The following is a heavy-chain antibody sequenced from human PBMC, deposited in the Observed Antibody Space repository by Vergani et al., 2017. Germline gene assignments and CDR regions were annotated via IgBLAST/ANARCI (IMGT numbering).Heavy chain of an antibody. V-gene: IGHV3-9*01. CDR3: AKNGGTLIRGVITE. CDR2: ISSNGDSI. J-gene: IGHJ4*02. Sequence: EVQLVESGGGLVQPGRSLRLSCAASGFTFDDYAMHWVRQAPGKGLEWVSGISSNGDSIDYADSVKGRFSISRDNVKNSLYLHMHSLRPEDTALYYCAKNGGTLIRGVITEWGQGTLVTVSS. CDR1: GFTFDDYA. D-gene: IGHD3-10*01.